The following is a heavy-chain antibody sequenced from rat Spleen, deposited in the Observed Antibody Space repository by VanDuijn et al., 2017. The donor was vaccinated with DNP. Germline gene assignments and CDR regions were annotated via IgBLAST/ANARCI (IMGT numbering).Heavy chain of an antibody. D-gene: IGHD4-3*01. V-gene: IGHV5-22*01. CDR3: TRWNSGHFDY. Sequence: EVQLVESGGGLVQPGRSLKLSCAASGFTFSDYNMAWVRQAPTKGLEWVAYIGSDGYAPYYGDSVKGRFTISRDNAKSTLYLQMNSLRSEDMATYYCTRWNSGHFDYWGQGVMVSVSS. CDR1: GFTFSDYN. J-gene: IGHJ2*01. CDR2: IGSDGYAP.